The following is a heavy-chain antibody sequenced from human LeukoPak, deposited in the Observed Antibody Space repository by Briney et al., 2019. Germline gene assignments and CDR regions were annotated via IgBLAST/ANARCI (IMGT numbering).Heavy chain of an antibody. D-gene: IGHD6-13*01. CDR3: AREPRYSSRTWFDP. Sequence: EASVKVSCKASGYTFTIYGISWVRQAPGQGLEWMGWISAYNGNTNYAQKLQGRVTMTTDTSTSTAYMELRSLRSDDTAVYYCAREPRYSSRTWFDPWGQGTLVTVSS. CDR2: ISAYNGNT. V-gene: IGHV1-18*01. J-gene: IGHJ5*02. CDR1: GYTFTIYG.